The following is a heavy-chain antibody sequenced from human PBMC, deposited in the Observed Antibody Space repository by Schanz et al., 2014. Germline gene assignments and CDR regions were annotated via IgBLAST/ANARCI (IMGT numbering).Heavy chain of an antibody. Sequence: EVQLVESGGGLVKPGESLRLSCAASGFIFSAYTMNWVRQAPGKGLEWVSSISSGGRNISYADSLKGRFTISRDNARNSLYLQLNSLRAEDTAVYYCAKDYQECSSTSCYLWENYYMDVWGKGTTVTVSS. J-gene: IGHJ6*03. CDR3: AKDYQECSSTSCYLWENYYMDV. CDR2: ISSGGRNI. V-gene: IGHV3-21*01. D-gene: IGHD2-2*01. CDR1: GFIFSAYT.